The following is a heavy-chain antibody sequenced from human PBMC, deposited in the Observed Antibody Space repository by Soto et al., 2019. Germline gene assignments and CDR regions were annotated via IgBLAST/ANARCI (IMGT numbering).Heavy chain of an antibody. D-gene: IGHD4-17*01. J-gene: IGHJ4*02. Sequence: GGSLRLSCAASGFTFSSYAMSWVRQAPGKGLEWVSAISGSGGSTYYADSVKGRFTISRDNSKNTLYLQMNSLRAEDTAVYYCAKEPRAAYGDYHLDFFFDYWGQGTLVTVSS. CDR3: AKEPRAAYGDYHLDFFFDY. CDR2: ISGSGGST. V-gene: IGHV3-23*01. CDR1: GFTFSSYA.